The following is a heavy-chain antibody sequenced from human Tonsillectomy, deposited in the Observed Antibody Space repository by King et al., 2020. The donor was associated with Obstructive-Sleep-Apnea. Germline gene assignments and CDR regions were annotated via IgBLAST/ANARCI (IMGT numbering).Heavy chain of an antibody. J-gene: IGHJ6*02. CDR1: GFTFDDYA. CDR2: ISWNSGSI. V-gene: IGHV3-9*01. CDR3: AKDMSGSYYYYGMDV. Sequence: VQLVESGGGLVQPGRSLRLSCAASGFTFDDYAMHWVRQAPGKGLEWVSGISWNSGSIGYAASLKGRFTNSRDNAKNSLYLQMNSLRAEDTALYYCAKDMSGSYYYYGMDVWGQGTTVTVSS. D-gene: IGHD1-26*01.